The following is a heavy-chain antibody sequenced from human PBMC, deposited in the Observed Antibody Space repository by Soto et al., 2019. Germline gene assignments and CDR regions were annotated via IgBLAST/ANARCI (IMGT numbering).Heavy chain of an antibody. V-gene: IGHV3-33*01. J-gene: IGHJ6*02. Sequence: GGSLRLSCAASGFTFSSYGMHWVRQAPGKGLEWVAVIWYDGSNKYYADSVKGRFTISRDNSKNTPYLQMNSLRAEDTAVYYCARDRRRYCSGGSCYGGMDVWGQGTTVTVSS. D-gene: IGHD2-15*01. CDR3: ARDRRRYCSGGSCYGGMDV. CDR1: GFTFSSYG. CDR2: IWYDGSNK.